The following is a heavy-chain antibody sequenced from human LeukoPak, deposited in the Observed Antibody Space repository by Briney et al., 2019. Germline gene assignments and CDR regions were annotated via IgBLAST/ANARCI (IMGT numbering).Heavy chain of an antibody. Sequence: SETLSLTCAVSGGSISSSNCWSWVRQPPGKGLEWIGEIYHSGSTNYNPSLKSRVTISVDKSRNQFSLRLSSVTAADTAVYYCARGTGIAVAGTFDYWGQGTLVTVSS. CDR1: GGSISSSNC. CDR3: ARGTGIAVAGTFDY. J-gene: IGHJ4*02. V-gene: IGHV4-4*02. D-gene: IGHD6-19*01. CDR2: IYHSGST.